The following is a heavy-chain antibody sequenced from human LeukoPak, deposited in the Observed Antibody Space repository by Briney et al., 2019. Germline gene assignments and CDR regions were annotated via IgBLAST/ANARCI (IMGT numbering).Heavy chain of an antibody. D-gene: IGHD4-17*01. V-gene: IGHV4-61*08. J-gene: IGHJ6*03. CDR1: GGSISSGGYS. CDR3: ARDAMTTVTTGYYMDV. CDR2: IYYSGST. Sequence: SETLSLTCAVSGGSISSGGYSWSWIRQPPGKGLEWIGYIYYSGSTNYNPSLKSRVTISVDTSKNQFSLKLSSVTAADTAVYYCARDAMTTVTTGYYMDVWGKGTTVTVSS.